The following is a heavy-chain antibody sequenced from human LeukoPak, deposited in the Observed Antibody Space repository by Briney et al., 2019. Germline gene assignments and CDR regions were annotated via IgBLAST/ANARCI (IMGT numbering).Heavy chain of an antibody. D-gene: IGHD3-22*01. CDR1: GGSISSYY. V-gene: IGHV4-59*01. J-gene: IGHJ4*02. CDR3: ARRYYDSSGYYYFDC. Sequence: SETLSLTCTVSGGSISSYYWSWIRQPPAKGLEWIGYSFHSGNTNYNPSLKSRVTISVDTSKNQFSLKLSSVTAADTAVYYCARRYYDSSGYYYFDCWGQGTLVTVSS. CDR2: SFHSGNT.